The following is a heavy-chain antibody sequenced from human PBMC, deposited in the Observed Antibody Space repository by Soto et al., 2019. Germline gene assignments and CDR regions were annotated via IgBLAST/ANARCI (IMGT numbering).Heavy chain of an antibody. CDR2: ISYSGTT. CDR3: ARGRGYSYGLDP. D-gene: IGHD5-18*01. J-gene: IGHJ5*02. Sequence: SCIRQPPGEGLEWIGFISYSGTTSYSPSLKSRVAISLDTSKNQFSLSLSSVTAADTAVYYCARGRGYSYGLDPWGQGTLVTVSS. V-gene: IGHV4-30-4*08.